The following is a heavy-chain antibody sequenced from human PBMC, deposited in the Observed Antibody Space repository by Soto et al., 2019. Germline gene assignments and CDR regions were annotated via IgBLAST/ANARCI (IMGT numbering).Heavy chain of an antibody. V-gene: IGHV3-23*01. D-gene: IGHD1-7*01. J-gene: IGHJ6*02. CDR2: ISGSGGST. CDR3: AKENWNYPYYYYGMDV. Sequence: EVQLLESGGGLVQPGGSLRLSCAASGFTFSSYAMSWVRQAPGKGLEWVSAISGSGGSTYYADSVKGRFTISRDNSKNTRYLQMNSLRAEDTAVYYCAKENWNYPYYYYGMDVWGQGTTVTVSS. CDR1: GFTFSSYA.